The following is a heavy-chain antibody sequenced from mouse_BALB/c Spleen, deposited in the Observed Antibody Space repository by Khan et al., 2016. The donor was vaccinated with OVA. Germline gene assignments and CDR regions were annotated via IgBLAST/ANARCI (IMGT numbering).Heavy chain of an antibody. CDR3: ARGNYYGYYFDY. D-gene: IGHD1-1*01. CDR1: GYSITSGYA. CDR2: ISYSGVT. J-gene: IGHJ2*01. Sequence: EVKLLESGPGLVKPSQSLSLTCTVTGYSITSGYACNWIRQFPGNKLEWMGYISYSGVTSYTPSLKSRISITRDTSKNQFFLQLTSVTTEDTATDYCARGNYYGYYFDYWGQGTTLTVSS. V-gene: IGHV3-2*02.